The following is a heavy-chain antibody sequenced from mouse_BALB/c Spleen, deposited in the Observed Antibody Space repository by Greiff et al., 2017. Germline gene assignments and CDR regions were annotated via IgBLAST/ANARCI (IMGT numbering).Heavy chain of an antibody. J-gene: IGHJ3*01. CDR2: IDPENGDT. D-gene: IGHD2-14*01. V-gene: IGHV14-4*02. CDR1: GFNIKDYY. Sequence: EVQLQQSGAELVRSGASVKLSCTASGFNIKDYYMHWVKQRPEQGLEWIGWIDPENGDTEYAPKFQGKATMTADTSSNTAYLQLSSLTSEDTAVYYGNADYRYDPFAYWGQGTLVTVSA. CDR3: NADYRYDPFAY.